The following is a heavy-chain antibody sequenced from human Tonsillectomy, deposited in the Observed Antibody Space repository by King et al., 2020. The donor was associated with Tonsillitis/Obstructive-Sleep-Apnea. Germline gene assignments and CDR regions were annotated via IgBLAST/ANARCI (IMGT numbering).Heavy chain of an antibody. CDR2: IYYSGTT. CDR1: GDSIRSSSYY. CDR3: ARQTQWPEVYHYYYMDV. D-gene: IGHD6-19*01. V-gene: IGHV4-39*01. Sequence: HLQLQESGPGLVKPSETLSLTCTVSGDSIRSSSYYWGWIRQPPGEGLEWIGSIYYSGTTYYNPSTESRVTISVDTSKNQFSLRLRSVTAADTAVYFCARQTQWPEVYHYYYMDVWGKGTTVTVSS. J-gene: IGHJ6*03.